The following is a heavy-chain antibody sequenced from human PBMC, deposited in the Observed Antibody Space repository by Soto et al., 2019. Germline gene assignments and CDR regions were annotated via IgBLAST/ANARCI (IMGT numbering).Heavy chain of an antibody. Sequence: GASVKVACKSSGYTVTVYEMHGVRQAPGQGLEWMGWINPNSGGTNYAQKFQGWVTMTRDTSISTAYMELSRLRSDDTAVYYCARGAYSSSWLGSYYYYYGMDAWGQGTTVTVSS. D-gene: IGHD6-13*01. CDR1: GYTVTVYE. J-gene: IGHJ6*02. V-gene: IGHV1-2*04. CDR2: INPNSGGT. CDR3: ARGAYSSSWLGSYYYYYGMDA.